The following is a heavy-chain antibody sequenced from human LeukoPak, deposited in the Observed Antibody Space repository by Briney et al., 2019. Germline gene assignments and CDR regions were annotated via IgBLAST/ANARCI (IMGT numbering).Heavy chain of an antibody. J-gene: IGHJ5*02. CDR1: GYTFTGYN. D-gene: IGHD6-13*01. CDR3: ARGGSSSWYWFDP. CDR2: MNPNSGNT. V-gene: IGHV1-8*01. Sequence: ASVKVSCKPSGYTFTGYNINGGRQAPEQGLECMGWMNPNSGNTGYAQKFQGRVTMTRNTSISTAYMELSSLRSEDTAVYYCARGGSSSWYWFDPWGQGTLVTVSS.